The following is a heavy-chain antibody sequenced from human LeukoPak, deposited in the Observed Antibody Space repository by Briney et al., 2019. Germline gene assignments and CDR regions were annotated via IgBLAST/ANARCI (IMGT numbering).Heavy chain of an antibody. CDR1: GGSISSYY. CDR2: IYYSGST. V-gene: IGHV4-59*08. J-gene: IGHJ4*02. CDR3: ALARYSGSSHNFDY. Sequence: SETLSLTCTVSGGSISSYYWSWIRQPPGKGLEWIGYIYYSGSTNYNPSLKSRVTISVDTSKNQFPLKLSSVTAADTAVYYCALARYSGSSHNFDYWGQGTLVTVSS. D-gene: IGHD6-6*01.